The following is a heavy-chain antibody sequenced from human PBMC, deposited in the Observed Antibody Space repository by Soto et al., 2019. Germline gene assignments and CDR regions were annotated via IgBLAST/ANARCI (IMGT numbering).Heavy chain of an antibody. J-gene: IGHJ4*02. D-gene: IGHD5-18*01. Sequence: GSGLRCEPTQTLTLTCTFSGFSLSTSGMCVSWIRQPPGKALEWLALIDWDDDRYYSTSLKTRLTISKDTSKNQVVLTMTNMDPVDTATYYCARTRRLSGYSYGGYLDYWGRGTLATVSS. CDR2: IDWDDDR. CDR3: ARTRRLSGYSYGGYLDY. V-gene: IGHV2-70*01. CDR1: GFSLSTSGMC.